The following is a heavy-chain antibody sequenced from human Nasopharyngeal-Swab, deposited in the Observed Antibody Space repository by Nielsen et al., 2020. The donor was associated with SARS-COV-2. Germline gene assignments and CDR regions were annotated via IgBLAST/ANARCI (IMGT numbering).Heavy chain of an antibody. Sequence: GESLKISCAASGFTFSSYALSWVRQAPGEGLAWVSAISGSGDSTYYTDSVRGRFTISRDNSKNTLTLQMNSLRVEDTAIYYCAKDRDSGDDSEEYYHYYGMDVWGQGTTVTVSS. D-gene: IGHD5-12*01. CDR1: GFTFSSYA. J-gene: IGHJ6*02. CDR2: ISGSGDST. CDR3: AKDRDSGDDSEEYYHYYGMDV. V-gene: IGHV3-23*01.